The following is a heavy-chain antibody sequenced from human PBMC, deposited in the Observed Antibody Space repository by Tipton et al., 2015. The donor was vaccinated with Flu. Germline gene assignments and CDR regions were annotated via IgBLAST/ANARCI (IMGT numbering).Heavy chain of an antibody. CDR3: ATEGARVKYDYADRGYYLTAHDAFDM. J-gene: IGHJ3*02. CDR2: MYVSGST. Sequence: LRLSCTVSGGSMSSFYWTWIRQPAGKGLEWIGRMYVSGSTKYNPSLKSRVTMSVDTSKNQFSLKLSSVTAADTAVYYCATEGARVKYDYADRGYYLTAHDAFDMWGQGTVVTVSS. D-gene: IGHD3-22*01. V-gene: IGHV4-4*07. CDR1: GGSMSSFY.